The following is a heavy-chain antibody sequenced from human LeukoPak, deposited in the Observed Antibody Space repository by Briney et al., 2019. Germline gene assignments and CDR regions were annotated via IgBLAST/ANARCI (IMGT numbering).Heavy chain of an antibody. V-gene: IGHV4-4*07. Sequence: SETLSLTCTVSGGSISNYYWSWIRQPPGKGLEWIGRIYTSGSTTYNPSLKSRVTMSVDTSKNQFSLKLSSVTAADTAVYYCARDRLRWPKIDYWGQGTLVTVSS. J-gene: IGHJ4*02. D-gene: IGHD4-23*01. CDR2: IYTSGST. CDR1: GGSISNYY. CDR3: ARDRLRWPKIDY.